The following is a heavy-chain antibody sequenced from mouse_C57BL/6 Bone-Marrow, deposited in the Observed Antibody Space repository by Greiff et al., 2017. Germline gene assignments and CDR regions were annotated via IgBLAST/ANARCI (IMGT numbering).Heavy chain of an antibody. CDR1: GYTFTSYW. D-gene: IGHD1-1*01. CDR3: ARDYYGSSHLYYYAMDY. V-gene: IGHV1-59*01. J-gene: IGHJ4*01. Sequence: VQLQQPGAELVRPGTSVKLSCKASGYTFTSYWMHWVKQRPGQGLEWIGVIDPSDSYTNYNQKFKGKATLTVDTSSSTAYMQLSSLTSEDSAVYYCARDYYGSSHLYYYAMDYWGQGTSVTVSS. CDR2: IDPSDSYT.